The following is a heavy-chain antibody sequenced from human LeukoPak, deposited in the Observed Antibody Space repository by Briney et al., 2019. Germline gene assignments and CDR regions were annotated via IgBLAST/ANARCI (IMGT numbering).Heavy chain of an antibody. D-gene: IGHD5-18*01. J-gene: IGHJ3*02. CDR1: GFTFSDYY. Sequence: GGSLRLSCAASGFTFSDYYMSWLRQAPGKGLEWVSYISSSGSTIYYADSVKGRFTISRDNAKNSLYLQMNSLRAEDTAVYYCARGTGNTAMVYDAFDIWGQGTMVTVSS. CDR3: ARGTGNTAMVYDAFDI. V-gene: IGHV3-11*01. CDR2: ISSSGSTI.